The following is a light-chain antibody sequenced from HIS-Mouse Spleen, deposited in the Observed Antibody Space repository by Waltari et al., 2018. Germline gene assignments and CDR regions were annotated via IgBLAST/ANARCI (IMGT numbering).Light chain of an antibody. CDR3: CSYAGSYTPWV. V-gene: IGLV2-11*01. CDR1: RSDVGGSNY. Sequence: QSALTQPRSVSGSPGQSVTISCTGTRSDVGGSNYVSWYQQHPGKAPKLMIYDVSKRPSGVPDRFSGSKSGNTASLTISGLQAEDEADYYCCSYAGSYTPWVFGGGTKLTVL. CDR2: DVS. J-gene: IGLJ3*02.